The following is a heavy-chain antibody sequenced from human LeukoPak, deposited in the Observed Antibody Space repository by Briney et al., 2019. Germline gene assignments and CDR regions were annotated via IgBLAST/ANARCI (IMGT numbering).Heavy chain of an antibody. CDR3: TTDFWSGYYQPDY. CDR2: IKSKTDGGTT. J-gene: IGHJ4*02. Sequence: GGPLRLSCAASGFTFSNAWMNWVRQAPGKGLEWVGRIKSKTDGGTTDYAAPVKGRFTISRDDSKNTLYLQMNSLKTEDTAVYYCTTDFWSGYYQPDYWGQGTLVTVSS. CDR1: GFTFSNAW. V-gene: IGHV3-15*07. D-gene: IGHD3-3*01.